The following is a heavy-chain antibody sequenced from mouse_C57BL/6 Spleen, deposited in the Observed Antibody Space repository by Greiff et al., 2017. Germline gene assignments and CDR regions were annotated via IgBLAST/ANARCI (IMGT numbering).Heavy chain of an antibody. Sequence: QFQLQQSGAELVKPGASVKISCKASGYAFSSYWMNWVKQRPGRGLGGIGKIYPGDGDTNYNGKFKGKATLTADKSSSTAYMQLSSLTSEDSAVYFCARWLLRDYFDVCGTGTTVTVSS. D-gene: IGHD2-3*01. J-gene: IGHJ1*03. V-gene: IGHV1-80*01. CDR3: ARWLLRDYFDV. CDR2: IYPGDGDT. CDR1: GYAFSSYW.